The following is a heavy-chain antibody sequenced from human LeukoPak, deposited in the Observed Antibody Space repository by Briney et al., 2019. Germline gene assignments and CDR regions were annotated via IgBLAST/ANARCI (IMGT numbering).Heavy chain of an antibody. J-gene: IGHJ4*02. CDR3: ARDRRRDGYNLFDY. CDR1: GFTFRNYW. CDR2: IYSGGAT. V-gene: IGHV3-66*01. Sequence: GGSLRLSCAASGFTFRNYWMGWVRQAPGKGLEWVSIIYSGGATYYADSVKGRFTISRDTSKNTLFLQMNSLRAEDTAVYYCARDRRRDGYNLFDYWGQGTLVTVSS. D-gene: IGHD5-24*01.